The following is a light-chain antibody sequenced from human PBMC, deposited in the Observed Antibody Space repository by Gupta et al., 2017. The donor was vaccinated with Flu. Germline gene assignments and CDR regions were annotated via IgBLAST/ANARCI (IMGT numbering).Light chain of an antibody. J-gene: IGKJ1*01. V-gene: IGKV1-39*01. CDR1: QSISSY. Sequence: DIQMTQSPSSLSASVGDRVTITCQASQSISSYLNWYQQKPGKAPKLLIYAASSLQSGVPSRFSGSGSGTDFTLTISSLQPEDFATYYCQQSYRTSWTVGQGTKVEIK. CDR2: AAS. CDR3: QQSYRTSWT.